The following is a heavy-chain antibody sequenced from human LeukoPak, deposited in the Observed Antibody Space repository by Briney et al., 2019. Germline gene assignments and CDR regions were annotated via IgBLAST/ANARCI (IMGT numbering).Heavy chain of an antibody. J-gene: IGHJ6*03. CDR1: GGSLSGYY. Sequence: PSETLSLTCAAYGGSLSGYYWSWIRQPPGKGLEWIGEINHSGNTNYNPSLKSRVTISVDTSKNQFSLKLSSVTAADTAVYYCARGMVVTAGGFYYYYYMDVWGKGTTVTISS. D-gene: IGHD2-15*01. V-gene: IGHV4-34*01. CDR3: ARGMVVTAGGFYYYYYMDV. CDR2: INHSGNT.